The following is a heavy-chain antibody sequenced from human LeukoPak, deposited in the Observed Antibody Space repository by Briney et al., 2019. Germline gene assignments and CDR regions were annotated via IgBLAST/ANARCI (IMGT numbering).Heavy chain of an antibody. D-gene: IGHD1-26*01. Sequence: ASVKVSCKTSGYNFKTSGITWVRQAPGQGLEWMGWISAQTGERHYAEKLQGRVTMTTDTSRSTGYMGLKSLTSDDTAVYYCAREVWSRDIGSLFDYWGQGTLVIVSS. V-gene: IGHV1-18*04. CDR2: ISAQTGER. CDR3: AREVWSRDIGSLFDY. J-gene: IGHJ4*02. CDR1: GYNFKTSG.